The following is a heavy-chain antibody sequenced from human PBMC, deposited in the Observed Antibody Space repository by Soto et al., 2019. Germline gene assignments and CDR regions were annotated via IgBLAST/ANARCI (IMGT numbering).Heavy chain of an antibody. J-gene: IGHJ6*02. V-gene: IGHV3-30-3*01. CDR1: GFTFSSYA. CDR3: ARGRDGFNDNYYYYGMDV. CDR2: ISYDGSNK. D-gene: IGHD3-22*01. Sequence: QVQLVESGGGVVQPGRSLRLSCAASGFTFSSYAMHWVRQAPGKGLEWVAVISYDGSNKYYADSVKGRFTISRDNSKNKLYMQMNSVRAEDTAVYYCARGRDGFNDNYYYYGMDVWGQGTTVTVSS.